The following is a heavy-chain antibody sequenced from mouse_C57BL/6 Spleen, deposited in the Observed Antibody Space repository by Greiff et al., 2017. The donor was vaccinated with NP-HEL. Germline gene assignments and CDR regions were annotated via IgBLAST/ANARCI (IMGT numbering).Heavy chain of an antibody. D-gene: IGHD3-2*02. V-gene: IGHV1-55*01. CDR2: IYPGSGST. J-gene: IGHJ2*01. Sequence: VQLQQPGAELVKPGASVKMSCKASGYTFTSYWLTWVKQRPGQGLEWIGDIYPGSGSTNYNEKFKSKATLTVDTSSSTAYMQLSSLTSEDSAVYYCARDEDSSGVFDYWGQGTTLTVSS. CDR3: ARDEDSSGVFDY. CDR1: GYTFTSYW.